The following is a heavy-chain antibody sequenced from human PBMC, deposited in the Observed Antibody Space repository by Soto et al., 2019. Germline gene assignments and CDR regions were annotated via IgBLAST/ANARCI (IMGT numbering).Heavy chain of an antibody. V-gene: IGHV1-3*01. CDR3: VRRHVSATGIDWFDP. Sequence: ASVKVSCKASGYTFTSYGIHWVRQAPGQRLEWMGRINAANGDTKYSPKFQGRVTITRDTSASTAYMELSSLRSEDTAVYYCVRRHVSATGIDWFDPWGQGTLVTVSS. CDR1: GYTFTSYG. CDR2: INAANGDT. J-gene: IGHJ5*02. D-gene: IGHD6-13*01.